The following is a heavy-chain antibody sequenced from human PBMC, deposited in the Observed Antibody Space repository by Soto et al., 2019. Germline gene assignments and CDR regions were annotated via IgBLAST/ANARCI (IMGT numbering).Heavy chain of an antibody. CDR1: GYSFTSYW. CDR2: IYPGDSNT. Sequence: GESLKISCKGSGYSFTSYWIGWVRQMPGKGLEWMGIIYPGDSNTRYSPSFQGQVTISADKSINTTYLQWSSLKASDTAIYYCERQAAGGKDYYAMDVWGQGTTVTVSS. V-gene: IGHV5-51*01. CDR3: ERQAAGGKDYYAMDV. J-gene: IGHJ6*02. D-gene: IGHD2-15*01.